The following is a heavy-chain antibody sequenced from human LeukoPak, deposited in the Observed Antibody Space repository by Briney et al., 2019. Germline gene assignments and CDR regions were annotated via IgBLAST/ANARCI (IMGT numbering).Heavy chain of an antibody. CDR1: GFTFDDYG. D-gene: IGHD3-22*01. J-gene: IGHJ4*02. Sequence: PGGSLRLSCAASGFTFDDYGMSWVRQAPGKGLEWVSGIIWSGGSTGYADSVKGRFTISRDNAKNSLYLQMNSLRAEDTAVYYCAKSNVDSSGYYEPHYFDYWGQGTLVTVSS. CDR3: AKSNVDSSGYYEPHYFDY. CDR2: IIWSGGST. V-gene: IGHV3-20*04.